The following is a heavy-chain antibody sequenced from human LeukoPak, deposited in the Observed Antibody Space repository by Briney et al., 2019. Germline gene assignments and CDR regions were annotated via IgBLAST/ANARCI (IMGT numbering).Heavy chain of an antibody. CDR3: ARDLRAFFDY. D-gene: IGHD5/OR15-5a*01. V-gene: IGHV3-7*01. CDR1: GFTFGGYW. J-gene: IGHJ4*02. Sequence: GGSLRLSCAASGFTFGGYWMTWVRQAPGKGLEWVANIKQDGSEKYYVDSVKGRLTISRDNAKNSLYLQMNSLRAEDTAVYYCARDLRAFFDYWGQGTLVTVSS. CDR2: IKQDGSEK.